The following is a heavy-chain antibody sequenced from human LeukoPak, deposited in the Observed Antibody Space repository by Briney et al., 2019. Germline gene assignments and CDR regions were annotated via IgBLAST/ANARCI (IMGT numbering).Heavy chain of an antibody. D-gene: IGHD5-18*01. CDR1: GFTFSSYE. J-gene: IGHJ3*02. V-gene: IGHV3-21*01. CDR2: ISSGSGYI. CDR3: ARDRDTTLVHDAFDI. Sequence: PGGSLRLSCAASGFTFSSYEMNWVRQAPGKGLEWVSSISSGSGYISYADSVKGRFTISRDNAKNSLYLQMNSLRAEDTAVYYCARDRDTTLVHDAFDIWGQGTMVTVSS.